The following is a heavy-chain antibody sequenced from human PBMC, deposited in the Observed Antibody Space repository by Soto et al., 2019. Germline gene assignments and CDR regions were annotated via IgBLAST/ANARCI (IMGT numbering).Heavy chain of an antibody. V-gene: IGHV3-23*01. CDR1: GFTFSSYA. Sequence: GGSLRLSCAASGFTFSSYAMRWVRQAPGKGLEWVSAISSSGGTTYYADSVKGRFTISRDNSKNTLYLQMNSLRADDTAVYCCAKVVGATPPYYFDYWGQGTLVTAPQ. CDR2: ISSSGGTT. D-gene: IGHD1-26*01. J-gene: IGHJ4*02. CDR3: AKVVGATPPYYFDY.